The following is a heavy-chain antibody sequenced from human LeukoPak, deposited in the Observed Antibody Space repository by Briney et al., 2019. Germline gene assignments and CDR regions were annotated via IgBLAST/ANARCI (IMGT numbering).Heavy chain of an antibody. Sequence: ASVNVSCKASGYTFTSYDINWVRQAPGQGLEWMGWMNSNSGNTGYAQKFQGRLTITRITSISTAYMELSSLRSEDTAVYYCARGASRSFDYWGQGTLVTVSS. CDR3: ARGASRSFDY. CDR2: MNSNSGNT. J-gene: IGHJ4*02. D-gene: IGHD2-15*01. V-gene: IGHV1-8*03. CDR1: GYTFTSYD.